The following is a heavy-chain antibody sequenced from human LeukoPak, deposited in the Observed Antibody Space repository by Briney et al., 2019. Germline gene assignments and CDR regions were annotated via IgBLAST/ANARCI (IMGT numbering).Heavy chain of an antibody. CDR1: GFTFSDYY. CDR2: ISSSGSTI. Sequence: PGGSLRLSCAASGFTFSDYYMSWIRQAPGKGLEWVSYISSSGSTIYYADSVKGRFTISSDNAKNSLYLQMNSLRAEDTALYYCARTTRIYSSSSTGPILYWGQGTLVTVSS. D-gene: IGHD6-6*01. CDR3: ARTTRIYSSSSTGPILY. V-gene: IGHV3-11*01. J-gene: IGHJ4*02.